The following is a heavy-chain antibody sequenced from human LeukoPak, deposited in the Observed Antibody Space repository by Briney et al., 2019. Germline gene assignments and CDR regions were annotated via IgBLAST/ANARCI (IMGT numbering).Heavy chain of an antibody. Sequence: SETLSLTCAVSGGSISSSNWWTWVRQPPGKGLEWIGEIYHTGIINYNPSLKSRVTISVDKSMNQFSLRLTSVTAADTAVYFWARGGGSHYEIDYWGQGTLVTVSS. CDR1: GGSISSSNW. D-gene: IGHD3-10*01. V-gene: IGHV4-4*02. J-gene: IGHJ4*02. CDR2: IYHTGII. CDR3: ARGGGSHYEIDY.